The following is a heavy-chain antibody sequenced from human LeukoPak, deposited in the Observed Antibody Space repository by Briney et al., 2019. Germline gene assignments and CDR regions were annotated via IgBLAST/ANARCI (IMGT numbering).Heavy chain of an antibody. V-gene: IGHV4-39*01. J-gene: IGHJ6*03. CDR1: GGSISSSSYY. CDR3: TRHRMTAARTGYYYYYDIDV. CDR2: IYYSGST. D-gene: IGHD6-13*01. Sequence: SETLSLTCTVSGGSISSSSYYWGWIRQPPGKGLEWIGSIYYSGSTYYNPSLKSRVTISVDTSKNQFSMKLSSVTAADTAVNSSTRHRMTAARTGYYYYYDIDVWGKGTTVTVSS.